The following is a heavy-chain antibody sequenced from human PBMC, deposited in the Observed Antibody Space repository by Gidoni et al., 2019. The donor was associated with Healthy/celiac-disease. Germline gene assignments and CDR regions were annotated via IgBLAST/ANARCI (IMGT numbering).Heavy chain of an antibody. V-gene: IGHV3-23*01. Sequence: VPLLESGGGLVLPGGSLGLSCTAAGFTFSSDALSWVRQAPGKGLEWVSAISCSGGSTDYADSVKGRFTISRDNSKNTLYLQMNSLRAEDTAVYYCSTYGDYYWFDPWGQGTLVTVSS. CDR2: ISCSGGST. CDR1: GFTFSSDA. CDR3: STYGDYYWFDP. D-gene: IGHD4-17*01. J-gene: IGHJ5*02.